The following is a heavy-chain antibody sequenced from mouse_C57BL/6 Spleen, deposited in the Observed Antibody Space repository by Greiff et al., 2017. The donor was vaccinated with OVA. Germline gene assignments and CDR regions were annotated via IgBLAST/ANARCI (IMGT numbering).Heavy chain of an antibody. CDR3: TTLYGNYFDY. D-gene: IGHD2-1*01. CDR2: IDPENGDT. V-gene: IGHV14-4*01. Sequence: EVKLQQSGAELVRPGASVKLSCTASGFNIKDDYMHWVKQRPEQGLEWIGWIDPENGDTEYASKFQGKATITADTSSNTAYLQLSSLTSEDTAVYYCTTLYGNYFDYWGQGTTLTVSS. CDR1: GFNIKDDY. J-gene: IGHJ2*01.